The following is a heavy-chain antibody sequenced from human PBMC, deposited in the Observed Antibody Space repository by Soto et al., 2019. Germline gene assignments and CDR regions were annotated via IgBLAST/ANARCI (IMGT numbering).Heavy chain of an antibody. Sequence: ASVKVSCKASGYTFTGYYMHWVRQAPGQALAWMGRIHPNSGGTNYAQKFQAWLTMTRDTSVSTAYMELSRLRSDDTAVYYCARVRSSRSYFSLDVWGQGTTVTVSS. V-gene: IGHV1-2*04. D-gene: IGHD6-13*01. CDR3: ARVRSSRSYFSLDV. J-gene: IGHJ6*02. CDR1: GYTFTGYY. CDR2: IHPNSGGT.